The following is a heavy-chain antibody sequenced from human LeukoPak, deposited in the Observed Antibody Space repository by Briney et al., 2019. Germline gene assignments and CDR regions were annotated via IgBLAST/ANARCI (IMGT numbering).Heavy chain of an antibody. CDR3: ARDLSSSGDHSYYNWFDP. CDR2: IIPIFGTA. V-gene: IGHV1-69*13. D-gene: IGHD6-19*01. J-gene: IGHJ5*02. Sequence: SVKVSCKASGGTFSSYAISWVRQAPGQGLEWVGGIIPIFGTANYAQKFQGRVTITADESTSTAYMELSSLRSEDTAVYYCARDLSSSGDHSYYNWFDPWGQGTLVTVSS. CDR1: GGTFSSYA.